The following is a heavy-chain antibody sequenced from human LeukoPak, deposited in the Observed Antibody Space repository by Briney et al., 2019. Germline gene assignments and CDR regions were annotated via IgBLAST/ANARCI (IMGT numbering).Heavy chain of an antibody. J-gene: IGHJ4*02. Sequence: SETLSLTCAVYGGSFSGYYWTWIRQPAGKGLEWIGRIYTGGSTNYNPSLKSRVTMSVDTSKNQFSLKLNSVTAADTAVYYCARQEGGIVGPYWGQGTLVTVS. D-gene: IGHD1-26*01. CDR3: ARQEGGIVGPY. CDR1: GGSFSGYY. CDR2: IYTGGST. V-gene: IGHV4-59*10.